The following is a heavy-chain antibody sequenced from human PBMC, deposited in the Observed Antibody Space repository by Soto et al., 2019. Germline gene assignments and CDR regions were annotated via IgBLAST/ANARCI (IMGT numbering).Heavy chain of an antibody. CDR2: ISYDGSNK. CDR1: GFTFSSYG. D-gene: IGHD3-3*01. Sequence: GGSLRLSCAASGFTFSSYGMHWVRQAPGKGLEWVAVISYDGSNKYYADSGKGRFTISRDNSKNTLYLQMNSLRAEDTAVYYCAKAYYDFWSADSEYFDYWGQGTLVTVSS. CDR3: AKAYYDFWSADSEYFDY. J-gene: IGHJ4*02. V-gene: IGHV3-30*18.